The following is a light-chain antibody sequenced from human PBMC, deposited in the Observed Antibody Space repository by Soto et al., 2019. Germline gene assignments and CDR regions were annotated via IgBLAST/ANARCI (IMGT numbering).Light chain of an antibody. J-gene: IGKJ3*01. CDR3: HQYGRSLQT. V-gene: IGKV3-20*01. Sequence: ELVLTQSPGTLYLSPGETATLSCRASQVISDDYLAWFQKKPGQAPRLLMHNRYSRAAGTPNRFRGRGSGTDFTLTIDGLEPEDFAVYYCHQYGRSLQTFGPGTKV. CDR1: QVISDDY. CDR2: NRY.